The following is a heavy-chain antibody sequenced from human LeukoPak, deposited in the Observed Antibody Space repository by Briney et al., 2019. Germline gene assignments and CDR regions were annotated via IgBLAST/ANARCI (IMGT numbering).Heavy chain of an antibody. V-gene: IGHV3-48*03. J-gene: IGHJ4*02. D-gene: IGHD6-13*01. Sequence: GGSLRLSCAASGFTFSNYEMHWVRQAPGKGLEWVSYITRSGDTIYYADSLKGRFTISRDNAKNSLYLQMNSLRAEDTAVYYCASIAADPYFDYWGQGTLVTVSS. CDR1: GFTFSNYE. CDR2: ITRSGDTI. CDR3: ASIAADPYFDY.